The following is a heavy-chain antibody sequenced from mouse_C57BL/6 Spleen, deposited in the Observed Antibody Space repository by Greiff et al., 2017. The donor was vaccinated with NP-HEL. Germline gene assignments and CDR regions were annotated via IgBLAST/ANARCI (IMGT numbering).Heavy chain of an antibody. J-gene: IGHJ2*01. Sequence: QVQLQQPGAELVRPGSSVKLSCKASGYTFTSYWMHWVKQRPIQGLEWIGNIDPSDSETHYNQKFKDKATLTVDKSSSTAYMQLSSLTSEDSAVYYCARRGLGLLFECWGKGTTLTVSS. CDR2: IDPSDSET. D-gene: IGHD4-1*01. CDR3: ARRGLGLLFEC. CDR1: GYTFTSYW. V-gene: IGHV1-52*01.